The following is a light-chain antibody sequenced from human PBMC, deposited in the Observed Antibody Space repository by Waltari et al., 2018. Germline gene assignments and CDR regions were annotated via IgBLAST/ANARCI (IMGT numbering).Light chain of an antibody. V-gene: IGKV1-12*01. Sequence: DIQMTQSPSALSASIGDRVTISCRESQNINRNLAWYQQKPGKAPKLLIYTASTLQGGIPSRFSGSGSGTDFTLTISSLQPEDSATYYCQHYYDKPFTFGPGTKLDLK. CDR2: TAS. CDR1: QNINRN. J-gene: IGKJ3*01. CDR3: QHYYDKPFT.